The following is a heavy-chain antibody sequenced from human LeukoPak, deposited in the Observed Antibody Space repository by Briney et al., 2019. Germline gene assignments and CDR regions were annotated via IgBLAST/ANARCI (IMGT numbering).Heavy chain of an antibody. V-gene: IGHV3-74*01. J-gene: IGHJ4*02. CDR3: ARDGRSGNFDK. Sequence: GGSLILSCAASGFTFSGYWMHWVRQAPGKGLAWVSVIRSDGSITTYADSVKGRFTISRDTAKNTLYLQMNSLRAEDTAVYYCARDGRSGNFDKWGQGTLVSVSS. D-gene: IGHD1-26*01. CDR2: IRSDGSIT. CDR1: GFTFSGYW.